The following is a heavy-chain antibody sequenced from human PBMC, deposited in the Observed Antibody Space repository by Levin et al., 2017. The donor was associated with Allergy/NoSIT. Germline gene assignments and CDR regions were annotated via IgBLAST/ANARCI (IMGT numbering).Heavy chain of an antibody. CDR3: AKGGTVTNLGYFEL. D-gene: IGHD4-17*01. V-gene: IGHV3-23*01. J-gene: IGHJ2*01. CDR1: GFTFSSYA. Sequence: GGSLRLSCAASGFTFSSYAMSWVRQAPGKGLEWVSAISGSGGSTYYADSVKGRFTISRDNSKNTLYLQMNSLRAEVTAVYYCAKGGTVTNLGYFELWGRGTLVTVSS. CDR2: ISGSGGST.